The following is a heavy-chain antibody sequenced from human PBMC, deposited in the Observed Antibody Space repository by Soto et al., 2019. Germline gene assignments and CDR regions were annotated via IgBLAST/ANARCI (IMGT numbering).Heavy chain of an antibody. CDR2: IYYSGST. V-gene: IGHV4-61*01. Sequence: PSETLSLTCTVSGGSVSSGSYYWSWIRQPPGKGLEWIGYIYYSGSTNYNPSLKSRVTISVDTSKNQFSLKLSSVTAADTAVYYCARDEGWLDYXGQGTLVTVS. D-gene: IGHD5-12*01. J-gene: IGHJ4*02. CDR3: ARDEGWLDY. CDR1: GGSVSSGSYY.